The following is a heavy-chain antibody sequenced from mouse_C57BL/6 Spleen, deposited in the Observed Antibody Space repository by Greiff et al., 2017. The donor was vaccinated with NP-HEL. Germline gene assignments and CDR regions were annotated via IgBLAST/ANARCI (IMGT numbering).Heavy chain of an antibody. CDR3: TTLYYGSSSSFAY. J-gene: IGHJ3*01. V-gene: IGHV14-1*01. CDR2: IDPEDGDT. CDR1: GFNIKDYY. Sequence: VQLQQSGAELVRPGASVKLSCTASGFNIKDYYMHWVKQRPEQGLEWIGRIDPEDGDTEYAPKFQGKATMTADTSSNTAYLQLSSLTSEDTAVYYCTTLYYGSSSSFAYWGQGTLVTVSA. D-gene: IGHD1-1*01.